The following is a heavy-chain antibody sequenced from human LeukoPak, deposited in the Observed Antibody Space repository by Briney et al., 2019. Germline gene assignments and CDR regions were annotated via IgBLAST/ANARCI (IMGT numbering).Heavy chain of an antibody. V-gene: IGHV3-23*01. J-gene: IGHJ4*02. D-gene: IGHD3-22*01. CDR2: ISGSGVST. CDR1: GFTFSSYA. Sequence: GGTLRLSCAASGFTFSSYAMNWVRQAPGKGLEWVSAISGSGVSTYYADSVKGRFTISRDNSKNTLFLQMNSLRAEDTAVYYCAKESYYDSSGYTETLDYWGQGTLVTVSS. CDR3: AKESYYDSSGYTETLDY.